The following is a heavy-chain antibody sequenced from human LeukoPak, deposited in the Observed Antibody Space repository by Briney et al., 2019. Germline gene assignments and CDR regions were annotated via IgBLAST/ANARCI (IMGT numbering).Heavy chain of an antibody. J-gene: IGHJ4*02. D-gene: IGHD3-22*01. CDR3: ARDLYYYDSSGPFDY. V-gene: IGHV3-21*01. CDR2: ISSSSSYI. Sequence: PGGSLRLSCAASGFTFRSYSMNWVRQAPGKGLEWVSSISSSSSYIYYADSVKGRFTISRDNAKNSLYLQMNSLRAEDTAVYYCARDLYYYDSSGPFDYWGQGTLVTVSS. CDR1: GFTFRSYS.